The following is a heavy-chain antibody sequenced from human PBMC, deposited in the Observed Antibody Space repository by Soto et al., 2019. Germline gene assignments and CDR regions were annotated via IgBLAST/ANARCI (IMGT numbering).Heavy chain of an antibody. CDR2: ISGSGGST. D-gene: IGHD2-2*01. Sequence: GGSLRLSCAASGFTFSSYAMSWVRQAPGKGLEWVSAISGSGGSTYYADSVKGRFTISRDNSKNTLYLQMNSLRAEDTAVYYCAKGLVVPAAPFYTNWFGPWGQGTLVTVSS. J-gene: IGHJ5*02. CDR3: AKGLVVPAAPFYTNWFGP. CDR1: GFTFSSYA. V-gene: IGHV3-23*01.